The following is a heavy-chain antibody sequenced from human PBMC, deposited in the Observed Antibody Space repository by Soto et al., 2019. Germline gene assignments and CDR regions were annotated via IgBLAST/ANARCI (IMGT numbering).Heavy chain of an antibody. Sequence: SVKVSCKASGGTFSSYAISWVRQAPGQGLEWMGGIIPIFGTANYAQKFQGRVTITADESTSTAYMELSSLRSEDTAVYYRAKGPQNYYDSSGYHPLLSYWGQGTLVTVSS. CDR2: IIPIFGTA. V-gene: IGHV1-69*13. CDR1: GGTFSSYA. J-gene: IGHJ4*02. D-gene: IGHD3-22*01. CDR3: AKGPQNYYDSSGYHPLLSY.